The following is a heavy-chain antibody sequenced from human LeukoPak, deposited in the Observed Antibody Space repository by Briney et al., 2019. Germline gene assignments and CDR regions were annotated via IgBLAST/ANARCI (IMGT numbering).Heavy chain of an antibody. V-gene: IGHV4-59*08. Sequence: SETLSLTCTVSGGSISTYYWSWIRQSPGKGLEWIGSIYYSGSTNYNPSLKSRVTISVDTSKNQFSLKLSSVTAADTAVYYCARQIRTYSSGWYNWFDPWGQGTLVTVSS. D-gene: IGHD6-19*01. CDR1: GGSISTYY. CDR2: IYYSGST. J-gene: IGHJ5*02. CDR3: ARQIRTYSSGWYNWFDP.